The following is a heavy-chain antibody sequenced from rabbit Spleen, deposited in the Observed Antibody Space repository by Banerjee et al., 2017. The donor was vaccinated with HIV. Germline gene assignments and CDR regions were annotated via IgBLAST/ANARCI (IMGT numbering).Heavy chain of an antibody. V-gene: IGHV1S40*01. Sequence: QSLEESGGGLVKPGASLTLTCKASGLDFSSSYWICWVRQAPGKGLALIACIYTGSSGTTYYASWAKGRFTISKTSSTTVTLQMTSLTVADTATYFCARDEARSSEFDLWGQGTLVTVS. CDR2: IYTGSSGTT. CDR1: GLDFSSSYW. D-gene: IGHD8-1*01. J-gene: IGHJ4*01. CDR3: ARDEARSSEFDL.